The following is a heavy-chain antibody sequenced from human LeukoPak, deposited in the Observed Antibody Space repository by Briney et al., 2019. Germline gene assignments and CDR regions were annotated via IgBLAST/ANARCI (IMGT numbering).Heavy chain of an antibody. CDR2: IWYDGSNK. J-gene: IGHJ6*02. Sequence: GGSLRLSCAASGFTFSSYSMNWVRQAPGKGLEWVAVIWYDGSNKYYADSVKGRFTISRDNSKNTLYLQMNSLRAEDTAVYYCAREGRVSIAAAGTSGMDVWGQGTTVTVSS. CDR1: GFTFSSYS. D-gene: IGHD6-13*01. CDR3: AREGRVSIAAAGTSGMDV. V-gene: IGHV3-33*08.